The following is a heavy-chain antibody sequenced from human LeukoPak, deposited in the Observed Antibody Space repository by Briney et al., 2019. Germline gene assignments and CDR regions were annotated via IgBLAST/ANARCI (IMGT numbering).Heavy chain of an antibody. CDR1: GGSISSSSYY. CDR3: ARDYYDSSLTYFDY. V-gene: IGHV4-39*02. Sequence: SETLSLTCTVSGGSISSSSYYWGWIRQPPGKGLEWIGSIYYSGSTYYNPSLKSRVTISVATSKNQFSLKLSSVTAADTAVYYCARDYYDSSLTYFDYWGQGTLVTVSS. J-gene: IGHJ4*02. D-gene: IGHD3-22*01. CDR2: IYYSGST.